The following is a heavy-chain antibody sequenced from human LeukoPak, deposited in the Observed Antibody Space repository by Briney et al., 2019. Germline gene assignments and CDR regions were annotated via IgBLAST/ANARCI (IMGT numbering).Heavy chain of an antibody. CDR2: IDHSGST. J-gene: IGHJ4*02. V-gene: IGHV4-34*01. D-gene: IGHD3-16*02. CDR1: GGSFSGYY. CDR3: ARTYDYVWGSYHHYFDY. Sequence: SETLSLTCAVYGGSFSGYYWSWIRQPPGKGLEWIGEIDHSGSTNYNPSLKSRVTISVDTSKNQFSLKLSSVTAAGTAVYYCARTYDYVWGSYHHYFDYWGQGTLVTVSS.